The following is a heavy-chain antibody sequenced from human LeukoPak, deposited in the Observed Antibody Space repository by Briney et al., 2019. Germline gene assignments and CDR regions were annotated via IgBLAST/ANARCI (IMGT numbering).Heavy chain of an antibody. V-gene: IGHV3-7*03. Sequence: PGGSLRLSCAASGFTFSSYWMSWVRQAPGKGLEWVANIKQDGSEKYYVDSVKGRFTISRDNAKNPLYLQMNSLRAEDTAVYYCASGLGDYYGSGSYFHWGQGTLVTVSS. CDR3: ASGLGDYYGSGSYFH. D-gene: IGHD3-10*01. CDR2: IKQDGSEK. CDR1: GFTFSSYW. J-gene: IGHJ4*02.